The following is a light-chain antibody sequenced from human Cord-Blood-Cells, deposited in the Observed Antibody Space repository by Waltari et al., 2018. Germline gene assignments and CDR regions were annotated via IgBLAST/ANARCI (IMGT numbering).Light chain of an antibody. J-gene: IGKJ1*01. V-gene: IGKV1-5*01. Sequence: DIQMNQSPSTLSASVGDRVTITCRASQSISSWLAWYQQKPGKAPKLLIYDASSLESGVPSRFSGSGSGTEFTLTISSLQPDDFATYYCQQYNSWWTFGQGTKVEIK. CDR3: QQYNSWWT. CDR2: DAS. CDR1: QSISSW.